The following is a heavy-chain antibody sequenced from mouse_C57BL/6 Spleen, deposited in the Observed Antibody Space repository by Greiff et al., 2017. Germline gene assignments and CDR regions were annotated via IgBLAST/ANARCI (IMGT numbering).Heavy chain of an antibody. CDR2: IDPNSGGT. CDR3: ARSNWDEDYAMDY. CDR1: GYTFTSYW. J-gene: IGHJ4*01. D-gene: IGHD4-1*01. Sequence: VQLLQPGAELVKPGASVTLSCKASGYTFTSYWMDWVKQRPGRGLEWIGRIDPNSGGTKYNEKVKSKATLTVENPSITAYMQLSSLTSEDSAVYSCARSNWDEDYAMDYWVQGTSVTVSS. V-gene: IGHV1-72*01.